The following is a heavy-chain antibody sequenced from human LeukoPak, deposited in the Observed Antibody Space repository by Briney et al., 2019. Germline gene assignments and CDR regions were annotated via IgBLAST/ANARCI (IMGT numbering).Heavy chain of an antibody. D-gene: IGHD4-17*01. J-gene: IGHJ4*02. V-gene: IGHV3-7*01. CDR2: IKPDGSDS. CDR1: GFTFSAFW. Sequence: GGSLRLSCAASGFTFSAFWMSWVRQGPGKGLEWVGSIKPDGSDSHHVDSVMGRFTISRDNAKNLLYLQMNSLSAEDTAVYDCARLFGGVTTFDYWGQGALVTVSS. CDR3: ARLFGGVTTFDY.